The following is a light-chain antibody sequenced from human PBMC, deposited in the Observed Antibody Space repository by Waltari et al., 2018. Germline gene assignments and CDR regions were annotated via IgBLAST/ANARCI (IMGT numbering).Light chain of an antibody. CDR1: QSISVW. CDR3: QQYDADSALT. CDR2: KAS. Sequence: DIQMTQSPSTVSASVGDNVTITCRASQSISVWLAWYQQKPGKPPKLLIYKASTLETGGPSRFTGSGSGTEFTLTITSLQPDDFATYFCQQYDADSALTFGEGTQVEMK. J-gene: IGKJ4*01. V-gene: IGKV1-5*03.